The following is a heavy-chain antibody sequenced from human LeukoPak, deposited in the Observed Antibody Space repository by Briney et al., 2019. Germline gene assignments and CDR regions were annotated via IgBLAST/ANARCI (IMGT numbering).Heavy chain of an antibody. CDR1: GYTFTGYY. D-gene: IGHD6-13*01. CDR3: ARTPDHYTSLAAAASYYFDY. Sequence: ASVKVSCKASGYTFTGYYMHWVRQAPGQGLEWMGWINPNSGGTNYAQKFQGRVTMTRDTSISTAYMELSRLRSDDTAVYYCARTPDHYTSLAAAASYYFDYWGRGTLVTVSS. J-gene: IGHJ4*02. V-gene: IGHV1-2*02. CDR2: INPNSGGT.